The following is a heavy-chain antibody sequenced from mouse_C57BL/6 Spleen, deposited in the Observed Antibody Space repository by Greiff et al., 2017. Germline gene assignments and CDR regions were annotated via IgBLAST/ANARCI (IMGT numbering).Heavy chain of an antibody. D-gene: IGHD1-1*01. V-gene: IGHV1-55*01. CDR2: IYPGSGST. J-gene: IGHJ1*03. CDR1: GYTFTSYW. Sequence: VQLQQSGAELVKPGASVKMSCKASGYTFTSYWITWVKQRPGQGLEWIGDIYPGSGSTNYNEKFKSKATLTVDTSSSTAYMQLSSLTSEDSAVYYCARDYGSRRGYFDVWGTGTTVTVSS. CDR3: ARDYGSRRGYFDV.